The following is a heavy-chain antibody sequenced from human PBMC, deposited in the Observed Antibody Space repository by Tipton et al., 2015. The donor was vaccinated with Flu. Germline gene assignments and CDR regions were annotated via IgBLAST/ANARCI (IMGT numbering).Heavy chain of an antibody. Sequence: TLSLTCAVSGGSISSSNWWSWVRQPPGKGLEWIGEIYHSGSTNYNPSLRSRVTISVDTSKNQFSLKLSSVTAADTAVYYCARDSYGDYEGFDYWGQGTLVTVSS. V-gene: IGHV4-4*02. CDR1: GGSISSSNW. CDR2: IYHSGST. J-gene: IGHJ4*02. CDR3: ARDSYGDYEGFDY. D-gene: IGHD4-17*01.